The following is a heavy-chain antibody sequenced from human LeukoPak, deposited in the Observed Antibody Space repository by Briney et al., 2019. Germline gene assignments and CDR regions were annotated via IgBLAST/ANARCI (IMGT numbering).Heavy chain of an antibody. D-gene: IGHD7-27*01. Sequence: SETLSLTCAVYGGSFSGYYWSWIRQPPGKGLEWIGEINHSGSTNYNPSLKSRVTISVDTSKNQFSLKLSSVTAADTAVYYCARLGPAGRFDYWGQGTLVTVSS. J-gene: IGHJ4*02. CDR2: INHSGST. V-gene: IGHV4-34*01. CDR1: GGSFSGYY. CDR3: ARLGPAGRFDY.